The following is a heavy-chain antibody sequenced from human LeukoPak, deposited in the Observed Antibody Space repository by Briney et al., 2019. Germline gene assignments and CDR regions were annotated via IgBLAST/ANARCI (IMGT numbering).Heavy chain of an antibody. V-gene: IGHV1-69*04. CDR3: AREDGVEQPGMDV. CDR1: GGAFSSYA. D-gene: IGHD1/OR15-1a*01. CDR2: IIPIFGIA. J-gene: IGHJ6*02. Sequence: ASVKVSCKASGGAFSSYAISWVRQAPGQGLEWMGRIIPIFGIANYAQKFQGRVTITADKSTSTAYMELSSLRSEDTAVYYCAREDGVEQPGMDVWGQGTTVTVSS.